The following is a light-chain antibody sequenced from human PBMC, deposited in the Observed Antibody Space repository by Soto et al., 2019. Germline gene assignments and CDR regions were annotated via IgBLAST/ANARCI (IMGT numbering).Light chain of an antibody. J-gene: IGKJ1*01. CDR3: VQRSTWAWT. CDR2: DTF. CDR1: QSVSNY. Sequence: IVLTQSPATLSLSPGARATLSCRAGQSVSNYLAWYQQKPGQAPRLLIYDTFNRATGIPARFSGSGSGTDFTLTISSLEPEDLADYFCVQRSTWAWTSGQGTKVEIK. V-gene: IGKV3-11*01.